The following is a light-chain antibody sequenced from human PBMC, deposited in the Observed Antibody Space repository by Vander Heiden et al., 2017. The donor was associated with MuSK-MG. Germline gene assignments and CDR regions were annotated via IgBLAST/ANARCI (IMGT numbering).Light chain of an antibody. CDR1: QDISNY. CDR2: DAS. Sequence: DIQMTQSPSSLSASVGDRVTITCQASQDISNYLNWYQQKPGKAPKLLIYDASNFETGVPSRFSGSGSGTDFTFTISSLQPEDIATYYCQQEDNLPYTFGQGTKLEIK. V-gene: IGKV1-33*01. J-gene: IGKJ2*01. CDR3: QQEDNLPYT.